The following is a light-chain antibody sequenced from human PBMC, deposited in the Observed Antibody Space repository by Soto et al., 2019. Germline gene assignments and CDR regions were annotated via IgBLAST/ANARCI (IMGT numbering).Light chain of an antibody. CDR1: QSVTTY. Sequence: EIVLTQSPATLSLSPGERATLSCRASQSVTTYLAWYQQKPGQAPRLLIYGASNRATGIPARFSGSGSGTDFTHTISSLEPEDFAVYYCHQRYMWPSTCGPGTKVDVK. CDR2: GAS. J-gene: IGKJ3*01. CDR3: HQRYMWPST. V-gene: IGKV3-11*01.